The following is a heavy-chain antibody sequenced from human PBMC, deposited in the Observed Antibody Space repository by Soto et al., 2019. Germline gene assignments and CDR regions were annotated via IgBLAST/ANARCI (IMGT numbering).Heavy chain of an antibody. D-gene: IGHD3-3*01. CDR3: AREGYDFWGGYLPSPNWFDP. V-gene: IGHV1-69*06. CDR1: GGTFSSYA. CDR2: IIPIFGTA. Sequence: QVQLVQSGAEVKKPGSSVKVSCKASGGTFSSYAISWVRQAPGQGLEWMGGIIPIFGTANYAQKFQGRVTITEDKSTSTAYMELSSLRSEDTAVYYCAREGYDFWGGYLPSPNWFDPWGQGTLVTVSS. J-gene: IGHJ5*02.